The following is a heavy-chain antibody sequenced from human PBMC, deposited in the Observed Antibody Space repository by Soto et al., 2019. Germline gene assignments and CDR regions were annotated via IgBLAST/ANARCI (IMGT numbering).Heavy chain of an antibody. CDR3: ARGSVQYSSSAKPGGNWFDP. J-gene: IGHJ5*02. CDR1: GGSFSGYY. CDR2: INHSGST. Sequence: SETLSLTCAVYGGSFSGYYWSWIRQPPGKGLEWIGEINHSGSTNYNPSLKSRVTISVDTSKNQFSLKLSSVTAADTAVYYCARGSVQYSSSAKPGGNWFDPWGQGTLVTVSS. D-gene: IGHD6-6*01. V-gene: IGHV4-34*01.